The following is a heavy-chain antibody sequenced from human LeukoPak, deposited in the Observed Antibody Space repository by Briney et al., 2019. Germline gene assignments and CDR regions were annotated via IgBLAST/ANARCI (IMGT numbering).Heavy chain of an antibody. CDR3: AREVVPAASFDY. D-gene: IGHD2-2*01. CDR2: IYYSGST. V-gene: IGHV4-39*02. J-gene: IGHJ4*02. CDR1: GGSISSISYY. Sequence: KPSETLSLTCTVSGGSISSISYYWGWIRQPPGKGLEWIGSIYYSGSTYYNPSLKSRVTISVDTSKNQFSLKLSSVTAADTAVYYCAREVVPAASFDYWGQGTLVTVSS.